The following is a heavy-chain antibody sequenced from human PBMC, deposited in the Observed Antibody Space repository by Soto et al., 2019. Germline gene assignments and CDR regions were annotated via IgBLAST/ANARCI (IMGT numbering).Heavy chain of an antibody. CDR1: GYSFTSYW. CDR3: ARGGGGYNYEDYYYGMDV. J-gene: IGHJ6*02. Sequence: PGESLKISCKGSGYSFTSYWIGWVRQMPGKGLEWMGIIYPGDSDTRYSPSFQGPVTISADKSISTAYLQWSSLKASDTAMYYCARGGGGYNYEDYYYGMDVWGQGTTVTVSS. CDR2: IYPGDSDT. D-gene: IGHD5-12*01. V-gene: IGHV5-51*01.